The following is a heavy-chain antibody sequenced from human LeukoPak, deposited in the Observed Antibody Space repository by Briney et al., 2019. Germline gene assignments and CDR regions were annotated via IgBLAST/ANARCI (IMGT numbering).Heavy chain of an antibody. V-gene: IGHV3-74*01. CDR3: VRGGESTWS. J-gene: IGHJ5*02. CDR2: INNDGSGT. Sequence: SGGSLRLSCAASGFTFSSYWMHWVRQAPGKGPVWVSRINNDGSGTTYADSVKGRFTISRDDAKNTLYLQMNSLRAEGTAVYYCVRGGESTWSWGQGTLVTVSS. D-gene: IGHD2-15*01. CDR1: GFTFSSYW.